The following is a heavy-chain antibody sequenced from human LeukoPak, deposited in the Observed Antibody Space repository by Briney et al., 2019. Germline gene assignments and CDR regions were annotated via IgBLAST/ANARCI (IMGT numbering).Heavy chain of an antibody. CDR1: GFTFDTYA. CDR3: ARLNDFWSGRPFDY. V-gene: IGHV3-30*03. Sequence: GGSLRLSCAASGFTFDTYAMHWVRQAPGKGLEWLAVMSYDLNRLHYADSVKGRFTISRDNAKNSLYLQMNSLRAEDTAVYYCARLNDFWSGRPFDYWGQGTLVTVSS. D-gene: IGHD3-3*01. J-gene: IGHJ4*02. CDR2: MSYDLNRL.